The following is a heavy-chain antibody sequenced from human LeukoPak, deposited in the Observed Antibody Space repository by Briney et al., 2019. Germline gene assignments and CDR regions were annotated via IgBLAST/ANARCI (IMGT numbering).Heavy chain of an antibody. V-gene: IGHV3-30*03. CDR2: ISYDGSNK. CDR1: GFIFSSYG. D-gene: IGHD1-7*01. J-gene: IGHJ4*02. CDR3: ARKAQYNGHYPLDY. Sequence: GGSLRLSCTASGFIFSSYGMHWVRQAPGKGLEWVAVISYDGSNKYYADSVKGRFTISRDSSKNTLFLQMNSLRAEDTALYFCARKAQYNGHYPLDYWGQGTLVTVSS.